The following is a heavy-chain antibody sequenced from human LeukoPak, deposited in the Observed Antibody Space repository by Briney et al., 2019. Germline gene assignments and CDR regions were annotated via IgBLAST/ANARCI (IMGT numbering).Heavy chain of an antibody. D-gene: IGHD6-6*01. Sequence: SETLSLTCTVSGGSISSYYWSWIRQPPGKGLEWIGYIYYSGSTNHNPSLKSRVTISVDTSKNQFSLKLSSVTVADTAVYYCARLVSRYYFDYWGQGTLVTVSS. CDR2: IYYSGST. CDR3: ARLVSRYYFDY. CDR1: GGSISSYY. V-gene: IGHV4-59*01. J-gene: IGHJ4*02.